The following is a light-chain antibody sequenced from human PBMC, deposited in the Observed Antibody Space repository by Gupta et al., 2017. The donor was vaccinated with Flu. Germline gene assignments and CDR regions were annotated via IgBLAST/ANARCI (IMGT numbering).Light chain of an antibody. Sequence: DIVLTQSPVTLSLSPGARATLSCRASQSLSANFLAWYQQKPGQAPRLLMYGSSSRATGIPDRFSGSGSGTDFTLTISRLEPEDAAVYYCQRHGGAPKWAFGQGTKVEIK. CDR1: QSLSANF. CDR3: QRHGGAPKWA. J-gene: IGKJ1*01. V-gene: IGKV3-20*01. CDR2: GSS.